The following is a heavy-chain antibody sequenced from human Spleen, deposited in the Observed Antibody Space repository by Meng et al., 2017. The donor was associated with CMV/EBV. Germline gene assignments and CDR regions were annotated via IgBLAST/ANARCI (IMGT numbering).Heavy chain of an antibody. CDR1: GDSVSSNSAA. V-gene: IGHV6-1*01. Sequence: LRLSCAISGDSVSSNSAAWNWIRQSPSRGLEWLGRTYYRSKWYNDYAVSVKSRITINPDTSKNQFSLQLNSVTPEDTAVYYCTRAGYCSSTSCHDYYYYGMDVWGQGTTVTVSS. J-gene: IGHJ6*02. CDR3: TRAGYCSSTSCHDYYYYGMDV. CDR2: TYYRSKWYN. D-gene: IGHD2-2*01.